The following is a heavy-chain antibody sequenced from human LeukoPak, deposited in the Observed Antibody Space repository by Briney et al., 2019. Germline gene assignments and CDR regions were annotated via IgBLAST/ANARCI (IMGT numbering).Heavy chain of an antibody. V-gene: IGHV4-59*11. CDR1: GGSISSHY. Sequence: SETLSLTCTVSGGSISSHYWSWIRQPPGKGLEWIGYIYYSGSTNYNPSLKSRVTISVDTSKNQFSLKLSSVTAADTAVYYCVRDRDDFWSGYYDYWGQGTLVTVSS. CDR2: IYYSGST. D-gene: IGHD3-3*01. J-gene: IGHJ4*02. CDR3: VRDRDDFWSGYYDY.